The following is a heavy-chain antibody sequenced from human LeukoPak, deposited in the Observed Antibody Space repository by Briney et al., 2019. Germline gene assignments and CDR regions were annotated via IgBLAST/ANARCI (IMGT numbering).Heavy chain of an antibody. J-gene: IGHJ3*01. D-gene: IGHD3-10*01. CDR2: IYSGDSYT. CDR1: AYSFTTYS. CDR3: ARGMTNYVSGSYYNAYDAFDR. V-gene: IGHV5-51*01. Sequence: GESLKISCNGSAYSFTTYSIGWVRQMPGKGLEWMGLIYSGDSYTRYSPSFQGQITVSADKSNSTDYLQWSSMKASDTAMYYCARGMTNYVSGSYYNAYDAFDRWGQGTDVTVSS.